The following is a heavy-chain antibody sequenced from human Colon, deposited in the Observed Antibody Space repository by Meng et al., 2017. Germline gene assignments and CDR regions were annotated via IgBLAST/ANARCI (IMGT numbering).Heavy chain of an antibody. D-gene: IGHD1-26*01. CDR2: INPNSGVT. Sequence: QVHLVQSGAEVKPPRPSVKISCEAAGYTFTTFFLNWVRQTPDQGFEWLGRINPNSGVTNFAQKFQGRVTMTRDTSISTAYMELASLRSDDTGVYYCARMGAGAAFDFWGQGTLVTVSS. CDR3: ARMGAGAAFDF. V-gene: IGHV1-2*05. CDR1: GYTFTTFF. J-gene: IGHJ4*02.